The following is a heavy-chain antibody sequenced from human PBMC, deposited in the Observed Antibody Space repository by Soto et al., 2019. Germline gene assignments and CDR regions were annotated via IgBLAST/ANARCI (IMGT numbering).Heavy chain of an antibody. CDR3: ARDGSGYDVYY. CDR2: IYSGGST. Sequence: GGSMRLSSAASRFTVSSNYMSWVRQAPGKGLEWVSVIYSGGSTYYADSVKGRFTISRDNSKNTLYLQMNSLRAEDTAVYYCARDGSGYDVYYRGQGTLVTVSS. V-gene: IGHV3-66*01. D-gene: IGHD5-12*01. CDR1: RFTVSSNY. J-gene: IGHJ4*02.